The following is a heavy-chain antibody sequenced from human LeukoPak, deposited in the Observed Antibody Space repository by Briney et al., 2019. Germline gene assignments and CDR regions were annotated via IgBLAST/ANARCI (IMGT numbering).Heavy chain of an antibody. J-gene: IGHJ5*02. Sequence: SETLSLTCTVSGGSISSYYWSWIRQPPGKGLEWIGYIYYSGSTNYNPSLKSRVTISVDTSKNQFSLRLSSLTAADTAIYYCARDLFGYSANDYRANWFDPWGQGTLVTVSS. CDR1: GGSISSYY. CDR2: IYYSGST. V-gene: IGHV4-59*01. CDR3: ARDLFGYSANDYRANWFDP. D-gene: IGHD5-12*01.